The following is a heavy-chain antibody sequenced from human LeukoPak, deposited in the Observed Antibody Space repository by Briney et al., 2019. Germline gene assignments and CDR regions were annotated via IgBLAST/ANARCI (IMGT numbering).Heavy chain of an antibody. Sequence: GGSLRLSCAASGFTFDDYGMSWVRQAPGKGLEWVSGINWNGGSTGYADSVKGRFTISRDNAKNSLYLQMNSLRAEDTAVYYCAKGGYSYASGWFDPWGQGTLVTVSS. D-gene: IGHD5-18*01. V-gene: IGHV3-20*04. J-gene: IGHJ5*02. CDR1: GFTFDDYG. CDR2: INWNGGST. CDR3: AKGGYSYASGWFDP.